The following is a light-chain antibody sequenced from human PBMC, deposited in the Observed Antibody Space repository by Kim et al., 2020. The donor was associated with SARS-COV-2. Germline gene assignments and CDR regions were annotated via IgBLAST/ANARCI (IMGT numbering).Light chain of an antibody. CDR2: KAS. V-gene: IGKV1-5*03. J-gene: IGKJ2*01. Sequence: DIQMTHSPSTLSASVGDSVTITCRASQSIDSWLAWYQQKPGRAPKLLIYKASNLESGVPSRFSGSGSGTEFTLTISSLQPDDFATYYCQQHKDFPFTFGQGTKLE. CDR3: QQHKDFPFT. CDR1: QSIDSW.